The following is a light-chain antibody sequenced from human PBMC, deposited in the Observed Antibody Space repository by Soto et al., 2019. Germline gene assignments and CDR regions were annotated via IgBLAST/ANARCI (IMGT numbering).Light chain of an antibody. CDR3: QQPWT. J-gene: IGKJ1*01. V-gene: IGKV3-20*01. CDR1: QSVSSSY. CDR2: GAS. Sequence: EILLTQSPATLSLSPGERATLSCRASQSVSSSYLAWYQQKPGQAPRLLIYGASSRATGIPDRFSGSGSGTDFTLTISRLEPEDFAVYYCQQPWTFGQGTKVDI.